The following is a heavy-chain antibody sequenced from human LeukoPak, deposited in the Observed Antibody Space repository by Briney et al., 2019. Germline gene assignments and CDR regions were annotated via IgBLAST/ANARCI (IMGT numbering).Heavy chain of an antibody. CDR2: IYPGDSNA. V-gene: IGHV5-51*01. J-gene: IGHJ5*02. CDR3: ARPRGGAENNWFDP. CDR1: GYIFTTYW. Sequence: GESLKTSCKGSGYIFTTYWIVWVGQMPDKALDWMGIIYPGDSNARYSPSFQGQVTISADKSISTAYLQWSSLKASDTAMYYCARPRGGAENNWFDPWGQGTLVTVSS. D-gene: IGHD1-26*01.